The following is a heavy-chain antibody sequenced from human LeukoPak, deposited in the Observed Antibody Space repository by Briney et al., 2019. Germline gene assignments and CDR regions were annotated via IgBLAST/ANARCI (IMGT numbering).Heavy chain of an antibody. D-gene: IGHD6-13*01. J-gene: IGHJ4*02. V-gene: IGHV3-11*01. CDR3: ARVAADGPDY. CDR2: VSSSGSTI. CDR1: GFTFSDYY. Sequence: GGSLRLSCAASGFTFSDYYMSWIRQAPGKGLEWVSYVSSSGSTIYYADSVKGRFTISRDNAEKSLYLQMNSPRAEDTAVYYCARVAADGPDYWGQGTLVTVSS.